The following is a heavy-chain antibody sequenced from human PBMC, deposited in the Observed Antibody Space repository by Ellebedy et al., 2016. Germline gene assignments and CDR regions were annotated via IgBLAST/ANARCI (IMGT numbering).Heavy chain of an antibody. CDR2: ISSSNTYI. CDR1: GFTFSSYA. CDR3: ARERVRYGSGRNYYYYYGMDV. V-gene: IGHV3-21*04. D-gene: IGHD3-10*01. J-gene: IGHJ6*02. Sequence: GGSLRLSCAASGFTFSSYALNWVRQAPGKGLEWVSSISSSNTYIYYADSVKGRFTISRDNAKNSLYLQMNSLRAEDTAVYYCARERVRYGSGRNYYYYYGMDVWGQGTTVTVSS.